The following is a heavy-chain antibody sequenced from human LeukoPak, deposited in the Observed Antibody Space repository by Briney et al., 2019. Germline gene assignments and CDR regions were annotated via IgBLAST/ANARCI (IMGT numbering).Heavy chain of an antibody. CDR3: ARDMGTTRLDL. Sequence: GGSLRLSCAASGLTFSSYGMHWVRQAPGKGLEWVAVIWYDGSNKYYADSVKGRFTISRDNSKNTLYLQVSSLRADDTAVYYCARDMGTTRLDLWGQGTLVAVSS. CDR2: IWYDGSNK. J-gene: IGHJ5*02. CDR1: GLTFSSYG. D-gene: IGHD1-1*01. V-gene: IGHV3-33*01.